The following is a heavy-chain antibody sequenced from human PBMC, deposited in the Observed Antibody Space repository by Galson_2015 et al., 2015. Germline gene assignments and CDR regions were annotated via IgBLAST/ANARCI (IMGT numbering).Heavy chain of an antibody. J-gene: IGHJ2*01. Sequence: SLRLSCAASGFTFSNYWMAWVRQAPGKGLEWVANVKQDGSEKHYVDSVEGRFVISSDNAKNSVYLQLNNLRAEDTAVYYCTRGAPQYWYFDLWGRGTLVTVSS. CDR3: TRGAPQYWYFDL. CDR1: GFTFSNYW. CDR2: VKQDGSEK. V-gene: IGHV3-7*03.